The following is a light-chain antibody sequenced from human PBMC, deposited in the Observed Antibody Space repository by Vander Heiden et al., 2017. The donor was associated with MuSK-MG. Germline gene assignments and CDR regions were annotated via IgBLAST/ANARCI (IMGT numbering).Light chain of an antibody. CDR3: CSYAGSTTWV. V-gene: IGLV2-11*01. Sequence: SALTQPRSVSGSPGQSVTFSCTGTSNDVGGYNLVSWYQQHPDKAPKVMIYDGSKRPAGVPDRFSGSKSGDTASLTISGLQAEDEADYYCCSYAGSTTWVFGGGTKLTVL. CDR1: SNDVGGYNL. J-gene: IGLJ3*02. CDR2: DGS.